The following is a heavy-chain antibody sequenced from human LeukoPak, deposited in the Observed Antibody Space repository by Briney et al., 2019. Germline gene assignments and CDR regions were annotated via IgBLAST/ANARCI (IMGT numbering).Heavy chain of an antibody. CDR1: GYTFTSYG. V-gene: IGHV1-18*01. D-gene: IGHD6-13*01. CDR3: ARGTAADPLDIDRDV. Sequence: ASVKVSCKASGYTFTSYGISWVRQAPGQGLEWMGWISAYNGNTNYAQKLQGRVTMTTDTSTSTAYMELRSLRSDDTAVYYCARGTAADPLDIDRDVWGKGTTVTVSS. J-gene: IGHJ6*03. CDR2: ISAYNGNT.